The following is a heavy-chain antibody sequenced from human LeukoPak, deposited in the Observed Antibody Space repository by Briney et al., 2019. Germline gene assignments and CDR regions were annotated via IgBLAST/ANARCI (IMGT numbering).Heavy chain of an antibody. V-gene: IGHV4-61*02. CDR3: GRDGRGSSSPFDY. J-gene: IGHJ4*02. CDR2: IYTSGST. CDR1: GGSISSGSYY. D-gene: IGHD6-6*01. Sequence: PSQTLSLTCTVSGGSISSGSYYWSWIRQPAGKGLEWIGRIYTSGSTNYNPSLKSRVTISVDTSKNQFSLKLSSVTAADTAVYYCGRDGRGSSSPFDYWGQGTLVTVSS.